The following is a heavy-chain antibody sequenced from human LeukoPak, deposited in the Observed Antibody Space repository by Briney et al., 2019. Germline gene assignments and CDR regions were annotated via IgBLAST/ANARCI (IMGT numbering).Heavy chain of an antibody. D-gene: IGHD6-13*01. V-gene: IGHV4-34*01. CDR1: GGSFSGYY. Sequence: PSETLSLTCAVYGGSFSGYYWSWIRQPPGKGLEWIGEINHSGSTNYNPSLKSRVTISVDTSKNQFSLKLSSVTAADTAVYYCASGRAPGVTAADRDYWGQGTLVTVSS. CDR2: INHSGST. J-gene: IGHJ4*02. CDR3: ASGRAPGVTAADRDY.